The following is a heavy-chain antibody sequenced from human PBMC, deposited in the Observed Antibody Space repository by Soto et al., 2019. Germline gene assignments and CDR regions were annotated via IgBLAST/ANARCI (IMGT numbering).Heavy chain of an antibody. V-gene: IGHV1-69*12. J-gene: IGHJ2*01. CDR3: ANQGLWFGEVPRYFDL. D-gene: IGHD3-10*01. CDR1: GGTVSSYA. Sequence: QVQLVQSGAEVKKPGSSVKVSCKSSGGTVSSYAISWVRQAPGQGREWRGGIIPIFGTANYAQKFQGRVTITADESTSTAYMELSSLRSEDTAVYYCANQGLWFGEVPRYFDLWGRGTLVTVSS. CDR2: IIPIFGTA.